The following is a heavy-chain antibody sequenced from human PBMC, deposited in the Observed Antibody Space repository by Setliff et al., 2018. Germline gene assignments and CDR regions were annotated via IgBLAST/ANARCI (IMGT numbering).Heavy chain of an antibody. CDR1: GGSISSYY. V-gene: IGHV4-4*07. CDR3: AREQWLDPPGYYYMDV. Sequence: SETLSLTCTVPGGSISSYYWSWIRQPAGKGLEWIGHIYIGGSANYNPSLKSRVTMSIDTSKNQFSLKLNSVTAADMTVYYCAREQWLDPPGYYYMDVWAKGTTVTVSS. D-gene: IGHD6-19*01. J-gene: IGHJ6*03. CDR2: IYIGGSA.